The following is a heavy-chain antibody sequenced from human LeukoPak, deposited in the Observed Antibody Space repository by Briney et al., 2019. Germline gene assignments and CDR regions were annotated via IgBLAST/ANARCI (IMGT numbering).Heavy chain of an antibody. J-gene: IGHJ4*02. CDR2: IIPIFVTV. CDR3: AREKPPGDSSNWFLEGYFDI. D-gene: IGHD6-13*01. Sequence: SVKVSCTASGGTFSSSAITWVRQAPGQGLEWMGRIIPIFVTVIYAQKFTGRVTITTDESTSTAYMELSTLISDDTPVYYCAREKPPGDSSNWFLEGYFDIWGQGTLVTVSS. CDR1: GGTFSSSA. V-gene: IGHV1-69*05.